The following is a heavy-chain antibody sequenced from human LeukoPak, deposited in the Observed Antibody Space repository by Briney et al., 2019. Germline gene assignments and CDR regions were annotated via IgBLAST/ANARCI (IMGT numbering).Heavy chain of an antibody. CDR3: ARAYVFTLFGVTTHSYFDY. Sequence: PGGSLRLSCAASGFTFSSYSMNWVRQAPGKGLEWVSSISSSSSYIYYSDSVKGRFTISRDNAKNSLYLQMNSLRAEDTAVYYCARAYVFTLFGVTTHSYFDYWGLGTLVTVSS. CDR1: GFTFSSYS. CDR2: ISSSSSYI. D-gene: IGHD3-3*01. V-gene: IGHV3-21*04. J-gene: IGHJ4*02.